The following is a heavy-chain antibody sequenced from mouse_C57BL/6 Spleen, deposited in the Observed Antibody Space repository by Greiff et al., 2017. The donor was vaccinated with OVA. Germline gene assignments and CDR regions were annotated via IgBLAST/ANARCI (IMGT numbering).Heavy chain of an antibody. CDR2: INYDGSST. J-gene: IGHJ2*01. D-gene: IGHD1-3*01. CDR3: AREGTRRNYFDY. Sequence: EVKLVESEGGLVQPGSSMKLSCTASGFTFSDYYMAWVRQVPEKGLEWVANINYDGSSTYYLDSLKSRFIISRDNAKNILYLQMSSLKSEDTATYYCAREGTRRNYFDYWGQGTTLTVSS. CDR1: GFTFSDYY. V-gene: IGHV5-16*01.